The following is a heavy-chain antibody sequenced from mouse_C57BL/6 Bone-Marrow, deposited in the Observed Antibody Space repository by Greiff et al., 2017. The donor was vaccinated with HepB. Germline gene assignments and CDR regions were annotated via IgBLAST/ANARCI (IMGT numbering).Heavy chain of an antibody. J-gene: IGHJ1*03. Sequence: EVKVVESGGGLVQPGGSLKLSCAASGFTFSDYGMAWVRQAPRKGPEWVAFISNLAYSIYYADTVTGRFTIARENAKNTLYLEMSSLRSEDTAMYYCARHYGSSYWYFDVWGTGTTVTVSS. V-gene: IGHV5-15*01. CDR2: ISNLAYSI. CDR3: ARHYGSSYWYFDV. CDR1: GFTFSDYG. D-gene: IGHD1-1*01.